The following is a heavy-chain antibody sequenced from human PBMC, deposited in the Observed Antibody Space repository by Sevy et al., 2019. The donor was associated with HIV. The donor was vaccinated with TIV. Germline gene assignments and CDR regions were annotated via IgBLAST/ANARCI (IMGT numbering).Heavy chain of an antibody. J-gene: IGHJ6*02. D-gene: IGHD4-17*01. CDR2: IIPIFGTA. CDR1: GGTFSSYA. V-gene: IGHV1-69*13. Sequence: ASVKVSCKASGGTFSSYAISWVRRAPGQGLEWMGGIIPIFGTANYAQKFQGRVTITADESTSTAYMELSSLRSEDTAVYYCASVSVTTEYYYYYGMDVWGQGTTVTVSS. CDR3: ASVSVTTEYYYYYGMDV.